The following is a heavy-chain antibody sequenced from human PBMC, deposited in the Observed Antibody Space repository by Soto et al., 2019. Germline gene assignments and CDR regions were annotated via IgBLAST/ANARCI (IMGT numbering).Heavy chain of an antibody. CDR2: INPNSGGT. CDR1: GYTFTGYY. Sequence: ASVKVSCKASGYTFTGYYMHWVRQAPGQGLEWMGWINPNSGGTNYAQKFQGRVTMTRDTSISTAYMELSRLRSDDTAVYYCARVKVATIPFDYWGQGTLVTVSS. CDR3: ARVKVATIPFDY. J-gene: IGHJ4*02. V-gene: IGHV1-2*02. D-gene: IGHD5-12*01.